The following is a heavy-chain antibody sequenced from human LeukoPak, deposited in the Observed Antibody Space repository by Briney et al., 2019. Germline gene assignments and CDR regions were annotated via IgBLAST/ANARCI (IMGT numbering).Heavy chain of an antibody. V-gene: IGHV4-39*07. Sequence: KTSETLSLTCTVSGGSISSSSYYWGWIRQPPGKGLEWIGSIYYSGSTYYNPSLKSRVTISVETSKNQFSLNLSSVTAADTAVYYCARGRLARSPYFDYWGQGTLVTVSS. CDR1: GGSISSSSYY. D-gene: IGHD6-19*01. CDR2: IYYSGST. CDR3: ARGRLARSPYFDY. J-gene: IGHJ4*02.